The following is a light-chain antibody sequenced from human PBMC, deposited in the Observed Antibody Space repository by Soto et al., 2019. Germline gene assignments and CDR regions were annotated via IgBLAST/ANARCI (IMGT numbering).Light chain of an antibody. CDR3: QHSYNTHRT. Sequence: DLQMPLFPSSLSSFVGDRVTITCRASQTISSYLNWYQQKPGKAPKHLIYAASSLQSGVPSRFSGSGSGTDFTLTISSLQPEDFATYYCQHSYNTHRTFGQRTKVDIK. J-gene: IGKJ1*01. CDR2: AAS. V-gene: IGKV1-39*01. CDR1: QTISSY.